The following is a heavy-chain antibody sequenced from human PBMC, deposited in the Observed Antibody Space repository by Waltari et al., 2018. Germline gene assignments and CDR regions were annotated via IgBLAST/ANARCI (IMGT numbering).Heavy chain of an antibody. CDR1: GYSISSGYY. CDR3: ARQVYIYDYVWGSYRLYYFDY. V-gene: IGHV4-38-2*01. CDR2: IYHSGST. J-gene: IGHJ4*02. D-gene: IGHD3-16*02. Sequence: QVQLQESGPGLVKPSETLSLTCAVSGYSISSGYYWGWIRQPPGKALEWIGSIYHSGSTYYNPSLKSRVTISVDTSKNQFSLKLSSVTAADTAVYYCARQVYIYDYVWGSYRLYYFDYWGQGTLVTVSS.